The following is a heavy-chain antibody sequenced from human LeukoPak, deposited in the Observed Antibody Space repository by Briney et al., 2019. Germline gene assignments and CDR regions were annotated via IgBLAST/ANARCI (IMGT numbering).Heavy chain of an antibody. CDR1: GFTFDDYA. Sequence: QPGGSLRLSCAASGFTFDDYAMHWVRQAPGKGLEWVSLISWDGGSTYYADSVKGRFTISRDNSKNSLYLQMNSLRAEDTALYYCAKDHYYDSSGYYHGAFDIWGQGTMVTVSS. D-gene: IGHD3-22*01. CDR3: AKDHYYDSSGYYHGAFDI. J-gene: IGHJ3*02. V-gene: IGHV3-43D*03. CDR2: ISWDGGST.